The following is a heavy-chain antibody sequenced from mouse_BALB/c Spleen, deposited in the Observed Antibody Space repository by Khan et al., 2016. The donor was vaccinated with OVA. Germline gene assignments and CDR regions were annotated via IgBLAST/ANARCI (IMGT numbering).Heavy chain of an antibody. V-gene: IGHV14-3*02. D-gene: IGHD1-1*01. CDR3: ARYYGSSGMDY. CDR2: IDPANGNT. J-gene: IGHJ4*01. Sequence: VQLQQPGAEFVKPGASVKLSCTASGFNIKDTFMHWVKQRPEQGLEWIGRIDPANGNTKYDPKFPGKATITADTSSNTAYLQLSSLTSEDAAVYYGARYYGSSGMDYWGQGTSVTVSA. CDR1: GFNIKDTF.